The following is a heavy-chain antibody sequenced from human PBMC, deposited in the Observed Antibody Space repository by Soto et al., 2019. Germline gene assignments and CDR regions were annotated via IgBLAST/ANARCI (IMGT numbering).Heavy chain of an antibody. CDR3: ARERMIVVVITGDDFDI. CDR1: GYTFTSYY. D-gene: IGHD3-22*01. CDR2: INPGGGSR. J-gene: IGHJ3*02. V-gene: IGHV1-46*01. Sequence: GASVKVSCKASGYTFTSYYMHWVRQAPGQVLEWMGIINPGGGSRSYAQKFQGRVTMTRDTSTSAVYMELSSLRSEDTAVYYCARERMIVVVITGDDFDIWGKGTMVTVSS.